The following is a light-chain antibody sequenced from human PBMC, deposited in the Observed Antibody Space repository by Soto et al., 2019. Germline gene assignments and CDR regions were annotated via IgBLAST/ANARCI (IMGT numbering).Light chain of an antibody. Sequence: DIQITQSPSTLSASVGDRVTITCRATQSVSRWLAWYQQKPGRAPKLLIYDASTFESGVPSRFSGGGSGTQFTLTISSLQPEDFATYYCQQYNLYLSYTFGQGTKLQIK. V-gene: IGKV1-5*01. CDR2: DAS. CDR3: QQYNLYLSYT. CDR1: QSVSRW. J-gene: IGKJ2*01.